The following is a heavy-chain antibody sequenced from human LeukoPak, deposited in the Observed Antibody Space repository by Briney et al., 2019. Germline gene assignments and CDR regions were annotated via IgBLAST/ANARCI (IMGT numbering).Heavy chain of an antibody. CDR2: LYIGGNT. CDR1: GLTVNNNY. V-gene: IGHV3-53*01. CDR3: MTAAGYNFGQY. J-gene: IGHJ4*02. D-gene: IGHD5-18*01. Sequence: GGSLRLSCAASGLTVNNNYMNWVRQAPGKGLEWVSALYIGGNTYYADSVRGRFTISRDNSKNTLYLQMNGLRAEDTAIYYCMTAAGYNFGQYWGQGTLVTVSS.